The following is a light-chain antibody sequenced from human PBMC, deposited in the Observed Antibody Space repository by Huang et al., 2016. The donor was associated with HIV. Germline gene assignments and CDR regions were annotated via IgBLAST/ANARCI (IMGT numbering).Light chain of an antibody. CDR3: QQYNNWHLS. Sequence: EIVMTQSPATLSVSPGQRATLSCRTNTCVNSNVAWYQQRPGQAPRLIIYGSSTRAPGSPARFSGSGSGTEFILTINSLQSEDFALYFCQQYNNWHLSFGGGTRVDI. CDR1: TCVNSN. V-gene: IGKV3-15*01. CDR2: GSS. J-gene: IGKJ4*01.